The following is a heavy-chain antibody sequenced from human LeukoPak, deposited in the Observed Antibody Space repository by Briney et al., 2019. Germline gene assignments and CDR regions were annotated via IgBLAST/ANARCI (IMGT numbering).Heavy chain of an antibody. CDR1: GGSISSYY. CDR3: ARALLATYDY. CDR2: IYYSGST. Sequence: SETLSLTCTVSGGSISSYYWSRIRQPPGKGLEWIGYIYYSGSTNYNPSLKSRVTISVDTSKNQFSLKLSSVTAADTAVYYCARALLATYDYWGQGTLVTVSS. D-gene: IGHD2/OR15-2a*01. V-gene: IGHV4-59*01. J-gene: IGHJ4*02.